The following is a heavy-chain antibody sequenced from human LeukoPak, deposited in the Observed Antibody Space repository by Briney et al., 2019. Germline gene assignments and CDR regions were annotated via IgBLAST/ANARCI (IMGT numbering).Heavy chain of an antibody. V-gene: IGHV4-39*07. D-gene: IGHD2-15*01. CDR3: ARNGSPNCSGGSCYSPSPYYFDY. CDR2: IYYSGST. CDR1: GGSISSSSYY. Sequence: SETLSLTCTVSGGSISSSSYYWGWIRQPPGKGLEWIGSIYYSGSTYYNPSLKSRVTISVDKSKNQFSLKLSSVTAADTAVYYCARNGSPNCSGGSCYSPSPYYFDYWGQGTLVTVSS. J-gene: IGHJ4*02.